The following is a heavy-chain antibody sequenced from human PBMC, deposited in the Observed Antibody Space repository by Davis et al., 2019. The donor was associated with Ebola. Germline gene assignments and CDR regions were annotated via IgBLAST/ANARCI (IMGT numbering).Heavy chain of an antibody. CDR2: ISAYNGNT. CDR3: ASSSATVTAY. V-gene: IGHV1-18*04. D-gene: IGHD4-17*01. J-gene: IGHJ4*02. Sequence: AASVKVSCKASGYTFTSYGISWVRQAPGQGLEWMGWISAYNGNTNYAQKLQGRVTMTTDTSTSTAYMELSSLRSEDTAVYYCASSSATVTAYWGQGTLVTVSS. CDR1: GYTFTSYG.